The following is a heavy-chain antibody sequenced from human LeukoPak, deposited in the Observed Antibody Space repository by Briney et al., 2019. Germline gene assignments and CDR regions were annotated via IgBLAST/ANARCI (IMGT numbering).Heavy chain of an antibody. J-gene: IGHJ4*02. CDR3: AKYVSGRYSGLDY. Sequence: GGSLRLSCAASGFTVSSNYMSWVRQAPGKGLEWVSVIYSGGGTYYTDSVKGRFTISRDNSKNTLYLQMNSLRAEDTAVYYCAKYVSGRYSGLDYWGQETLVTVSS. CDR2: IYSGGGT. CDR1: GFTVSSNY. D-gene: IGHD1-26*01. V-gene: IGHV3-53*01.